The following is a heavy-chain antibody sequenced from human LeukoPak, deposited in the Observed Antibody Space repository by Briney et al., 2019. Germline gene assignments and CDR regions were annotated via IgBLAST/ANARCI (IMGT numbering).Heavy chain of an antibody. CDR2: IYSGGTT. D-gene: IGHD3-3*02. CDR3: ARVGDHFHWNLDL. V-gene: IGHV3-53*01. J-gene: IGHJ2*01. CDR1: GFTASTYY. Sequence: GGSLRLSCAASGFTASTYYMNWVRQAPGKGLEWVSFIYSGGTTYYADSVKGRCTISTDTSKNTLSLQMNSLRAEDTAVYFCARVGDHFHWNLDLWGRGTLVTVSS.